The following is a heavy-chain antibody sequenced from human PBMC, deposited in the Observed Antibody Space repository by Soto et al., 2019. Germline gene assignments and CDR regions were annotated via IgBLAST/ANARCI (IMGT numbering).Heavy chain of an antibody. CDR3: ARIPTNGDYYYYGMDV. Sequence: ESLKISCKGSGYSFTSYWIGWVRQMPGKGLEWMGIIYPGDSDTRYSPSFQGQVTISADKSISTAYLQWSSLKASDTAMYYCARIPTNGDYYYYGMDVWGQGTTVTVSS. D-gene: IGHD3-10*01. V-gene: IGHV5-51*01. CDR1: GYSFTSYW. J-gene: IGHJ6*02. CDR2: IYPGDSDT.